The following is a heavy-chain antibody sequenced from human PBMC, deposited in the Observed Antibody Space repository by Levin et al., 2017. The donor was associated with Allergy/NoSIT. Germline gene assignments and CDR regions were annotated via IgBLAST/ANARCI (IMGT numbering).Heavy chain of an antibody. D-gene: IGHD2-15*01. J-gene: IGHJ4*02. V-gene: IGHV3-66*01. Sequence: ASVKVSCAASGFTVSNNYMKWVRQAPGKGLAWVSLIYSGGSTYYADSVRGRFTISRDNSKNTLYLQMHSLRVEDTAVYYCARNGCGGGSCGYWGQGTLVTVSS. CDR2: IYSGGST. CDR3: ARNGCGGGSCGY. CDR1: GFTVSNNY.